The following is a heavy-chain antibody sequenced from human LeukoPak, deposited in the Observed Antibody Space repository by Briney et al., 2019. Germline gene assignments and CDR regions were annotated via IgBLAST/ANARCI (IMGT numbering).Heavy chain of an antibody. J-gene: IGHJ4*02. V-gene: IGHV3-74*01. Sequence: GGCLRLFCAASGLSFSSHWMHSVRQVPGKGLVWVSRINALGSTTNYADSVKGRFTISRDNTKNTLYLQMNSLRDEDTAVYYGARGVTGGNGKIDYWGQGTLVTVSS. CDR1: GLSFSSHW. CDR2: INALGSTT. D-gene: IGHD7-27*01. CDR3: ARGVTGGNGKIDY.